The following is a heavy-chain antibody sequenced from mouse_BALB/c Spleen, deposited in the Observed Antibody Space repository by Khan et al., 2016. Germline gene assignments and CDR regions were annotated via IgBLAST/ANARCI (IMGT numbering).Heavy chain of an antibody. CDR2: IWAGGST. Sequence: QVQLKESGPGLVAPSQSLSITCTVSGFSLTNSGVHWVRQPPRKGLDWLGVIWAGGSTDYNSALMSRLSITRDTTQKQVFLKMNSLQTDDTAMYYCARDDQDFDAWFASWGQGTLVTVSA. CDR1: GFSLTNSG. CDR3: ARDDQDFDAWFAS. J-gene: IGHJ3*01. V-gene: IGHV2-9*02.